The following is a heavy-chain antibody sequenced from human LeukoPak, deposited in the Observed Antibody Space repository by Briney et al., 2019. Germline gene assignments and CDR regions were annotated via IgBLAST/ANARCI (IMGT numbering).Heavy chain of an antibody. CDR2: ISYDGSDK. D-gene: IGHD2-2*01. V-gene: IGHV3-30*18. Sequence: GRSLRLSCAASGFTFSNYGMHWVRQAPGKGLEWVAVISYDGSDKYFADSMKGRFTISRDNSKNTLYLQMNSLRAEDTAVYYCAKALIVVVPAASPSRFDPWGQGTLVTVSS. J-gene: IGHJ5*02. CDR1: GFTFSNYG. CDR3: AKALIVVVPAASPSRFDP.